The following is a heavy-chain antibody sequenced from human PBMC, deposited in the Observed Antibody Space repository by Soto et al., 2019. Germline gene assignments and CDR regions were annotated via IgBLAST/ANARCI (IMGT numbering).Heavy chain of an antibody. V-gene: IGHV3-33*08. J-gene: IGHJ5*02. CDR3: ARESGALTVTRYNWFDP. Sequence: PGGSLRLSCVASGFTFSYYTMSWVRQAPGKGLDWVAVIWYDGSNKYYADSVKGRFTISRDNSKNTLYLQMNSLRAEDTAVYYCARESGALTVTRYNWFDPWGQGTLVTVSS. CDR2: IWYDGSNK. CDR1: GFTFSYYT. D-gene: IGHD4-4*01.